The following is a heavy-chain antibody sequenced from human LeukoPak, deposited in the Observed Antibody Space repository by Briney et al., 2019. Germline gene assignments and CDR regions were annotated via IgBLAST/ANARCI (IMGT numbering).Heavy chain of an antibody. V-gene: IGHV3-66*01. D-gene: IGHD4-17*01. CDR1: GFTVSSNY. Sequence: GGSLRLSCAASGFTVSSNYMSWVRQAPGKGLEWVSVIYSGGSTYYADSVKGRFTISRDNSKNTLYLQMNSLRAEDTAVYYCARDSDSDYGDHGPFDYWGQGTLVTVSS. CDR2: IYSGGST. J-gene: IGHJ4*02. CDR3: ARDSDSDYGDHGPFDY.